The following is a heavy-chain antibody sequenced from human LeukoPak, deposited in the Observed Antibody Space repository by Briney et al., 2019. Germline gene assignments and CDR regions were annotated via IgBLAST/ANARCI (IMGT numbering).Heavy chain of an antibody. J-gene: IGHJ4*02. CDR1: GFSFRSYA. CDR2: ISDSGGST. CDR3: ANTRGSGSYYKGNFDY. V-gene: IGHV3-23*01. D-gene: IGHD3-10*01. Sequence: PGGSLRLSCAASGFSFRSYAMSWVRQAPGKGLEWVSGISDSGGSTYYADSVKGRFTISRDNAKNSLYLQMNSLRAEDTALYYCANTRGSGSYYKGNFDYWGQGTLVTVSS.